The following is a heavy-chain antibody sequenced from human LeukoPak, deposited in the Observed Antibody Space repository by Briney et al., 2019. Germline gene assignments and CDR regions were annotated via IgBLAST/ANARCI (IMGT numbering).Heavy chain of an antibody. V-gene: IGHV1-18*01. CDR3: ARDGRGGNHYNWFDP. CDR2: ISAYNGNT. CDR1: GYTFTSYG. J-gene: IGHJ5*02. Sequence: GASVKVSCKASGYTFTSYGISWVRQAAGLGREWMGWISAYNGNTNYAQKLQGRVTMTTDTSTSTAYMELRSLRSDDTAVYYCARDGRGGNHYNWFDPWGQGTLVTVSS. D-gene: IGHD4-23*01.